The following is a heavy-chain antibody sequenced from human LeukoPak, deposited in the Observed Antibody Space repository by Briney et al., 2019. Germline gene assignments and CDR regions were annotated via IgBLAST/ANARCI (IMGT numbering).Heavy chain of an antibody. D-gene: IGHD6-6*01. CDR1: GGSFSGYY. V-gene: IGHV4-34*01. Sequence: SETLSLTCAVYGGSFSGYYWSWIRQPPGEGLEWIGEINHSGSTNYNPSLKSRVTISVDTSKNQFSLKLSSVTAADTAVYYCARGGIAARRALLPGSAYKDWGQGTLVTVSS. J-gene: IGHJ4*02. CDR3: ARGGIAARRALLPGSAYKD. CDR2: INHSGST.